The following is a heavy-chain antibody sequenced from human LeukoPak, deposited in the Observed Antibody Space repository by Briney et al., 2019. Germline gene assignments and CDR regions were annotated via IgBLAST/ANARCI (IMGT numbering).Heavy chain of an antibody. D-gene: IGHD3-10*02. CDR2: MSGSSDYI. CDR1: DFTFSTCS. J-gene: IGHJ4*02. Sequence: PGGSRRLSCAASDFTFSTCSMNWVRQAPGKGLEWVSSMSGSSDYIYYADSVKGRFTISRDNAKTSLYLQINSLRAEDTAVYYCATDVCGVVGQFDYWGQGALVTVSS. CDR3: ATDVCGVVGQFDY. V-gene: IGHV3-21*01.